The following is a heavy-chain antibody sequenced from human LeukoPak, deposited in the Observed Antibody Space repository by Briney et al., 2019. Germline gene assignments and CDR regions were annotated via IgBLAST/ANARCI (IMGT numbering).Heavy chain of an antibody. D-gene: IGHD6-13*01. CDR1: GGSIRSSYYY. CDR2: IYDSGST. CDR3: ARLGDSSSWYGSWGYYFDY. J-gene: IGHJ4*02. Sequence: SETLSLTCTVSGGSIRSSYYYWGWIRQPPGKGLEWIGSIYDSGSTYYNPSLKSRVTISVDKSKNQFSLKLSSVTAADTAVYYCARLGDSSSWYGSWGYYFDYWGQGTLVTVSS. V-gene: IGHV4-39*07.